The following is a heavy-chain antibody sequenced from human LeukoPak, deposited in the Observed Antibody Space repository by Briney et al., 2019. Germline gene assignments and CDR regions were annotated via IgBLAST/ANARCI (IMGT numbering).Heavy chain of an antibody. CDR3: ARADTVSFDY. CDR1: GYTFTGYY. Sequence: GASGKVSRKASGYTFTGYYMHWVRQAPGQGLEWMGWINPNSGGTNYAQRFQGRVTMTRDTSISTAYMDLSRLRSDDTAVYYCARADTVSFDYWGQGTLVTVSS. D-gene: IGHD4-17*01. J-gene: IGHJ4*02. CDR2: INPNSGGT. V-gene: IGHV1-2*02.